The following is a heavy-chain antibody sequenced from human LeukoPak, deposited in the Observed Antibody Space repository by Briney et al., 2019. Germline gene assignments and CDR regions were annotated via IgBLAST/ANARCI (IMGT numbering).Heavy chain of an antibody. Sequence: SVKVSCTASGYSFSTFDINWVRQAPGQGLEWMGGIIPIFGTANYAQKFQGRVTITADESTSTAYMELSSLRSEDTAVYYCARVSGQTTVTTYYYYGMDVWGQGTTVTVSS. J-gene: IGHJ6*02. CDR3: ARVSGQTTVTTYYYYGMDV. D-gene: IGHD4-11*01. CDR1: GYSFSTFD. V-gene: IGHV1-69*13. CDR2: IIPIFGTA.